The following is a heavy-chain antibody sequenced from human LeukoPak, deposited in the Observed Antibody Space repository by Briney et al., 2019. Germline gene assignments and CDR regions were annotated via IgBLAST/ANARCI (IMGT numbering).Heavy chain of an antibody. CDR2: ICSSGST. D-gene: IGHD6-13*01. CDR1: GGSLSTYF. J-gene: IGHJ5*02. CDR3: ARDSPTSSSWFPTWFDP. V-gene: IGHV4-4*07. Sequence: PSETLSLTCTVSGGSLSTYFWSWLRQPAGKGLEWIVRICSSGSTKYNPSLKSRVTMSLDTSKNQFSLGLNSVTAADTAVYYCARDSPTSSSWFPTWFDPWGQGTLVTVSS.